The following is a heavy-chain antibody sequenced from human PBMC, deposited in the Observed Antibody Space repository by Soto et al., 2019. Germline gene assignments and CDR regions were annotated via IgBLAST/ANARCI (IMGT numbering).Heavy chain of an antibody. CDR1: GFTFSSYA. Sequence: PGGSLRLSCAASGFTFSSYAMSWVRQAPGKGLEWVSAISGSGGSTYYADSVKGRFTISRDNSKNTLYLQMNSLRAEDTAVYYCAKDENSGYYDFWSGYYQRTHGAFDIWGQGTMVTVAS. V-gene: IGHV3-23*01. D-gene: IGHD3-3*01. CDR3: AKDENSGYYDFWSGYYQRTHGAFDI. CDR2: ISGSGGST. J-gene: IGHJ3*02.